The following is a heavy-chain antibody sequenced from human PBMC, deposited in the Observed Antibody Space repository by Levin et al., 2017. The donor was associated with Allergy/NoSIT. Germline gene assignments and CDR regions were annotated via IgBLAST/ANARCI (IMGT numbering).Heavy chain of an antibody. CDR2: INSDGSST. Sequence: GGSLRLSCAASGFTFSSYWMHWVRQAPGKGLVWVSRINSDGSSTSYADSVKGRFTISRDNAKNTLYLQMNSLRAEDTAVYYCAREHPTEYCCFDYWGQGTLVTVSS. D-gene: IGHD2/OR15-2a*01. CDR1: GFTFSSYW. CDR3: AREHPTEYCCFDY. J-gene: IGHJ4*02. V-gene: IGHV3-74*01.